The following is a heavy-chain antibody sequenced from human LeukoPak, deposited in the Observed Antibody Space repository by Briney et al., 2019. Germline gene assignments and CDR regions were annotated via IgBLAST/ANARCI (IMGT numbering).Heavy chain of an antibody. CDR2: ISSSSSTI. J-gene: IGHJ4*02. CDR1: GFTFSSYS. V-gene: IGHV3-48*04. CDR3: ARDVDYANPRYDY. D-gene: IGHD4/OR15-4a*01. Sequence: PGGSLRLSCAASGFTFSSYSMNWVRQAPGKGLEWVSYISSSSSTIYYADSLKGRFTISRDNAKNSVYLQMSSLRAEDTAMYYCARDVDYANPRYDYWGQGTLVTVSS.